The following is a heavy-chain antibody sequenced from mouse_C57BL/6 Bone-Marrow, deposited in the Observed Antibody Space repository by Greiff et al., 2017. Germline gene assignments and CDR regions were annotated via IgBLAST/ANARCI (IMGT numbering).Heavy chain of an antibody. Sequence: EVQLQQSGPELVKPGASVKISCKASGYSFTGYFMHGVMQSHGKSLEWIGRINPYNGDTFYNQKFKGKATLTVAKSSSTAHMELRSLTSEASAVYYCARGFDGYYVFSDYWGQGTTLTVSS. D-gene: IGHD2-3*01. V-gene: IGHV1-20*01. CDR1: GYSFTGYF. CDR3: ARGFDGYYVFSDY. J-gene: IGHJ2*01. CDR2: INPYNGDT.